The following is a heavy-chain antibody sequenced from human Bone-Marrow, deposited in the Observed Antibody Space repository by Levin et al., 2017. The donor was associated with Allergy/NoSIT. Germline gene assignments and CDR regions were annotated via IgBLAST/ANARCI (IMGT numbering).Heavy chain of an antibody. V-gene: IGHV3-48*03. D-gene: IGHD5-24*01. J-gene: IGHJ4*02. CDR2: ISSENTI. Sequence: GGSLRLSCTASGFTFSNYEFNWVRQAPGKGLEWVSYISSENTIYYADAVKGRFTISRDNAKNLLNLQMSSLRAEDTAVYYCARDRATLAGPDYWGQGTLVTVSS. CDR3: ARDRATLAGPDY. CDR1: GFTFSNYE.